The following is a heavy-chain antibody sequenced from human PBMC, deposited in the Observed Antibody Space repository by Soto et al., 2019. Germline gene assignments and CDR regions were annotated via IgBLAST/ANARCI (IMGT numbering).Heavy chain of an antibody. V-gene: IGHV1-18*01. J-gene: IGHJ5*02. CDR2: IATYNSKT. Sequence: ASVKVSCKTSGDTFTNFGLSWVRQAPGQGLEWMGWIATYNSKTHYVQKFQGRLTLTTDKSTSTGYMELQSLEYEDTAVYYCARVLRGVVNWFDPWGQGTMVTVSS. D-gene: IGHD3-10*01. CDR3: ARVLRGVVNWFDP. CDR1: GDTFTNFG.